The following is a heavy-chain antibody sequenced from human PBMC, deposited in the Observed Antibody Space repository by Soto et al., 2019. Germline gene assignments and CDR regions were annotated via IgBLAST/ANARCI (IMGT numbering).Heavy chain of an antibody. CDR3: ARLGYYDSSGLLTFDY. CDR2: IIPIFGTA. D-gene: IGHD3-22*01. V-gene: IGHV1-69*13. Sequence: SVKVSCKASGGTFSSYAISWVRQAPGQGLEWMGGIIPIFGTANYAQKFQGRVTITADESTSTAYMELSSLRSEDTAVYYCARLGYYDSSGLLTFDYWGQGTLVTVSS. CDR1: GGTFSSYA. J-gene: IGHJ4*02.